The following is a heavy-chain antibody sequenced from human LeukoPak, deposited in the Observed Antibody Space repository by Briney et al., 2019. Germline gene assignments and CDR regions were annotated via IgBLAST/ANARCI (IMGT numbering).Heavy chain of an antibody. Sequence: GGSLRLSCTASGFTFGDYAMSWFRQAPGKGLEWVGFIRSKAYGGTTENAASVKGRFTISRDDSKSIAYLQMNSLKTEDTAVYYCARGGVYCSSVSCSVDYWGQGILVTVSS. CDR3: ARGGVYCSSVSCSVDY. J-gene: IGHJ4*02. CDR2: IRSKAYGGTT. CDR1: GFTFGDYA. D-gene: IGHD2-2*01. V-gene: IGHV3-49*03.